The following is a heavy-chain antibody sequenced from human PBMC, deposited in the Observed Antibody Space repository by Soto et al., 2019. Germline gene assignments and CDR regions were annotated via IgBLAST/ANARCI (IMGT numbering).Heavy chain of an antibody. CDR3: ARDLEGDFYFDY. J-gene: IGHJ4*02. Sequence: ASVKVSCKASGYTFSDYYIHWVRQAPGQGLEWLGWINPNTGGIIYAQKFRDWVTMTTDTSITTAFMELSRLTSDDTAVYYCARDLEGDFYFDYWGQGTLVTVSS. CDR2: INPNTGGI. D-gene: IGHD3-3*01. CDR1: GYTFSDYY. V-gene: IGHV1-2*04.